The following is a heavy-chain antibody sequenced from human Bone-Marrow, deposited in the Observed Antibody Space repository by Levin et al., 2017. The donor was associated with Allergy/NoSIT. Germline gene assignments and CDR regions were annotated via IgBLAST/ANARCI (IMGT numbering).Heavy chain of an antibody. CDR3: AREVDYDILTGYPGHAFDS. CDR2: ISSSSSYI. J-gene: IGHJ3*02. V-gene: IGHV3-21*01. CDR1: GFTFSSYS. Sequence: GGSLRLSCAASGFTFSSYSMNWVRQAPGKGLEWVSSISSSSSYIYYADSVKGRFTISRDNAKNSLYLQMNSLRAEDTAVYYCAREVDYDILTGYPGHAFDSWGQGTMVTVSS. D-gene: IGHD3-9*01.